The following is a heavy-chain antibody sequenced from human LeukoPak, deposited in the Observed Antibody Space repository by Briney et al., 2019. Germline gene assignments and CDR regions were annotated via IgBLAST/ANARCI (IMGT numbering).Heavy chain of an antibody. CDR2: INAGNANT. V-gene: IGHV1-3*01. CDR3: ARDGVSIGYSGSSPRYYYGMDV. CDR1: GYTFTSYA. Sequence: ASVKVSCKASGYTFTSYAIHWVRQAPGQRLEWMGWINAGNANTRYSQKFQGRVTITRDTSASTAYMELSSLRSEDTAVYYCARDGVSIGYSGSSPRYYYGMDVWGQGTTVTVSS. D-gene: IGHD1-26*01. J-gene: IGHJ6*02.